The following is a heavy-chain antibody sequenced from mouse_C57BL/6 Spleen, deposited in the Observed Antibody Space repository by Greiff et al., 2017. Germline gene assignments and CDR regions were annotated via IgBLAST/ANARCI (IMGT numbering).Heavy chain of an antibody. J-gene: IGHJ1*03. CDR3: ASSRVYGNYAGYWYFEV. CDR1: GYTFTDYY. CDR2: INPNTGGT. D-gene: IGHD2-1*01. V-gene: IGHV1-26*01. Sequence: EVQLQQSGPELVKPGASVKISCKASGYTFTDYYMNWVKQSHGKSLEWIGDINPNTGGTSYNQKFKGKATLTVDKSSSTAYMELRSLPSEDSSFYYCASSRVYGNYAGYWYFEVWGTRTTGTVSS.